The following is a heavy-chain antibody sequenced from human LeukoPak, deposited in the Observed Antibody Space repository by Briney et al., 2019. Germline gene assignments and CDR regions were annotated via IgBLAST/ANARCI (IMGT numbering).Heavy chain of an antibody. CDR1: GFTFSSYE. CDR2: ISSSGSTI. Sequence: QSGGSLRLSCAASGFTFSSYEMNWVRQAPGKGLEWVSYISSSGSTIYYADSVKGRFTISRDNAQNSLYLQMNSLRAEDAAVYYCARYLAFDIWGQGTMVTVSS. CDR3: ARYLAFDI. V-gene: IGHV3-48*03. J-gene: IGHJ3*02.